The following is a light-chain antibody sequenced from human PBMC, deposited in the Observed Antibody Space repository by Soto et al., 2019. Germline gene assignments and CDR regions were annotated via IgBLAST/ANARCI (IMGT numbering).Light chain of an antibody. Sequence: EIVLTQSPATLSVSPGDRATLSCRTSQSVASNLAWYQQKPGQAPRLLIYGAFIRAPGFPVRFRGTGSGSEFTLTISSLQSEDGATYYCQQYNNWLPETFGQGTKVDI. CDR1: QSVASN. CDR2: GAF. CDR3: QQYNNWLPET. V-gene: IGKV3-15*01. J-gene: IGKJ1*01.